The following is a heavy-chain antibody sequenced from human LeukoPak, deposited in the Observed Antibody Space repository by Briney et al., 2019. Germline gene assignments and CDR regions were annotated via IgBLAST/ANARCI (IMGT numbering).Heavy chain of an antibody. V-gene: IGHV4-39*01. J-gene: IGHJ4*02. Sequence: SETLSLTCTVSGGSVSSSLNYWGWIRQPPGKGLEWIGNTYYTGSTYSNPTLKSRVTMSVDTSKNQSSLKLSSVTAADTAVYYCARLTKGRYFDYIFDYWGQGTLLTVSS. CDR1: GGSVSSSLNY. D-gene: IGHD3-9*01. CDR3: ARLTKGRYFDYIFDY. CDR2: TYYTGST.